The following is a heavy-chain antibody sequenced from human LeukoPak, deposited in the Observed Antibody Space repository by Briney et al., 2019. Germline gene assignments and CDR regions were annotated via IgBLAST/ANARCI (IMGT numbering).Heavy chain of an antibody. D-gene: IGHD2-15*01. Sequence: GESLQISCKGSGYSFSSYWIAWVRQMPGKGLEWMGIIYPGDSDSRYSPSFQGQVTMSADKSISTAYLQWSSLKASDTAMYYCARQYCSGGRCYSDYWGQGTLVTVSS. CDR3: ARQYCSGGRCYSDY. CDR2: IYPGDSDS. CDR1: GYSFSSYW. J-gene: IGHJ4*02. V-gene: IGHV5-51*01.